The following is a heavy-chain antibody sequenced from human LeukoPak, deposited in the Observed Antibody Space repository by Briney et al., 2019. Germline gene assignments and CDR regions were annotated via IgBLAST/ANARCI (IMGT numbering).Heavy chain of an antibody. D-gene: IGHD3-22*01. CDR3: ARYSVDSSGYPKLDY. Sequence: GGSLRLSCSASGFTFSSYAMHWVRQAPGKGLEYVSAISSNGGSTYYADSVKGRFTVSRDNAQNSLYLQMNSLRAEDTAVYYCARYSVDSSGYPKLDYWGQGTLVIVFS. J-gene: IGHJ4*02. V-gene: IGHV3-64*04. CDR1: GFTFSSYA. CDR2: ISSNGGST.